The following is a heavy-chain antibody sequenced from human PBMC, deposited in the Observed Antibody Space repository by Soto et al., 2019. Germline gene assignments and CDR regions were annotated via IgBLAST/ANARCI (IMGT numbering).Heavy chain of an antibody. Sequence: VPLVESGGGSVQPGGSLRLSCVASGITFSGYWMHWVRQVPGQGLVWVARVDSAGSGTSYADSVKGRFTISRDNAKNTLSLQMDSLRVEDTAVYYCATVFEHWGQGTPVTVSS. CDR2: VDSAGSGT. V-gene: IGHV3-74*01. CDR1: GITFSGYW. CDR3: ATVFEH. J-gene: IGHJ4*02.